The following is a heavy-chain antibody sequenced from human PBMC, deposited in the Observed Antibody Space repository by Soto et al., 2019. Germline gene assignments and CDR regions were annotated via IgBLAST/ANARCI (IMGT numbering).Heavy chain of an antibody. Sequence: GESLKISCAASGFTFSNAWMNWVRQAPGKGLEWVGRIKSKTDGGTTDYAAPVKGRFTISRDDSKNTLYLQMNSLKTEDTAVYYCTTSLQTYYDFWSGYYFDIWGQGTMVTVSS. CDR1: GFTFSNAW. J-gene: IGHJ3*02. CDR2: IKSKTDGGTT. V-gene: IGHV3-15*07. CDR3: TTSLQTYYDFWSGYYFDI. D-gene: IGHD3-3*01.